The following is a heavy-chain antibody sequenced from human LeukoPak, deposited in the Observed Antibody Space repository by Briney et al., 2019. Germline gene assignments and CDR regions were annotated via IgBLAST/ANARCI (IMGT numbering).Heavy chain of an antibody. CDR2: IYYSGST. CDR1: GGSISSYY. J-gene: IGHJ4*02. D-gene: IGHD2-15*01. V-gene: IGHV4-59*01. Sequence: PSETLSLTCTVSGGSISSYYWSWIRQPPGKGLEWIGCIYYSGSTNYNPSLKSRVTISVDTSKNQFSLKLSSVTAADTAVYYCAREHPYCSGGSCYSEGFDYWGQGTLVTVSS. CDR3: AREHPYCSGGSCYSEGFDY.